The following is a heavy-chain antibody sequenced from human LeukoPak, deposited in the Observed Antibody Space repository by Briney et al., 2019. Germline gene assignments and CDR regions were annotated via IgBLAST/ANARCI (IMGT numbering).Heavy chain of an antibody. CDR1: GGSFSSDGYY. CDR2: VYYSGST. Sequence: SETLSLTCTVSGGSFSSDGYYWSWIRQPPGEGLEWIGFVYYSGSTNYSPSLKSRLTMSVDTSKNQFSLKLSSVTAADTAVYYCARGRGYSYGYDFDSWGQGALVAVSS. D-gene: IGHD5-18*01. V-gene: IGHV4-61*08. CDR3: ARGRGYSYGYDFDS. J-gene: IGHJ4*02.